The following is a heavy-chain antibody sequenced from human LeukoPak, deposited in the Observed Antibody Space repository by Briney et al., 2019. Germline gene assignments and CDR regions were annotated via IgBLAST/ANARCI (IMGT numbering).Heavy chain of an antibody. CDR2: IYWDEDK. V-gene: IGHV2-5*02. CDR3: VRSFRLGYTGYDYSWDY. J-gene: IGHJ4*02. Sequence: SGPTLANPTQTLTLSCTFSGFSLRTPGVGVGWIRHPPRKALECLALIYWDEDKRYSPSLKRRLTISKDSSKNQVVLTMSDMDPVDTATYHCVRSFRLGYTGYDYSWDYWGQGTLVTVSS. CDR1: GFSLRTPGVG. D-gene: IGHD5-12*01.